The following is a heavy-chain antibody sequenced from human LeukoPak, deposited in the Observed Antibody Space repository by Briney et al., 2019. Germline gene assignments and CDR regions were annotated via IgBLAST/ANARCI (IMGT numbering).Heavy chain of an antibody. V-gene: IGHV3-23*01. J-gene: IGHJ4*02. CDR1: GFSFNNYA. CDR3: AKGAYDYIEIAYFDY. Sequence: GGALRLSCVASGFSFNNYAMNWVRQAPGKGLEWVSLIIGSSGSTFYADSVKGRFTISRDKSKNTLYLQMNSLRAEDTAVYYCAKGAYDYIEIAYFDYWGQGSLVTVSS. D-gene: IGHD5-12*01. CDR2: IIGSSGST.